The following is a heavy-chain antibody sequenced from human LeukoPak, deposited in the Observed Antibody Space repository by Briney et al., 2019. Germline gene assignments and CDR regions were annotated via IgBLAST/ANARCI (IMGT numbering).Heavy chain of an antibody. Sequence: GGSLRLSCAASGFTFSSYDMHWVRQATGKGLEWVSAIGTAGDTYYPGSVKGRFTISRDNSKNTLYLQMNSLRAEDTAVYYCARESGDRSYDFWSGYGSFDYWGQGTLVTVSS. D-gene: IGHD3-3*01. V-gene: IGHV3-13*01. CDR2: IGTAGDT. CDR3: ARESGDRSYDFWSGYGSFDY. CDR1: GFTFSSYD. J-gene: IGHJ4*02.